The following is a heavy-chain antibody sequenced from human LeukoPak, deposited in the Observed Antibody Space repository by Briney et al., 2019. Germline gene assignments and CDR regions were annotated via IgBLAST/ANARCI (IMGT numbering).Heavy chain of an antibody. CDR2: ISEDGSST. V-gene: IGHV3-43*02. CDR1: GXTFDDYA. CDR3: TKDGHSCHFDY. Sequence: GGSLRLSWAASGXTFDDYAMHWVRQAPGKGLEWVSLISEDGSSTYYADSVKGRFTISRDNSKNSLYLQMSSLRTEDTALYYCTKDGHSCHFDYWGQGTLVTVSS. D-gene: IGHD4-11*01. J-gene: IGHJ4*02.